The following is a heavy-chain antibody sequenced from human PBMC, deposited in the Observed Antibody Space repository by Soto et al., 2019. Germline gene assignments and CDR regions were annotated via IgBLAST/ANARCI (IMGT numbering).Heavy chain of an antibody. CDR3: AASGTDFWSGPPLNYYYGLNV. J-gene: IGHJ6*02. Sequence: QAQLVQSGAEVKEPGASVKVSCKASGYSFTTSGITWVRQAPGQGLEWMGWISTYNGNTNYAQNLQDRVTLTTDTSTSTASMELSSLRSEDTAVYYCAASGTDFWSGPPLNYYYGLNVWGQGTPVSVSS. CDR1: GYSFTTSG. D-gene: IGHD3-3*01. CDR2: ISTYNGNT. V-gene: IGHV1-18*01.